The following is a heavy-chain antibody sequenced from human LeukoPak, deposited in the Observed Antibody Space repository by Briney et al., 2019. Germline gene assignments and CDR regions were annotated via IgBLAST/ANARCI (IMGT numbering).Heavy chain of an antibody. CDR3: ARGEYYSDTSSYFDY. Sequence: GGSLRLSCAASGFTFSSYGMNWVRQAPGKGLEWAAVISYDGSNKYYADSVKGRFTISRDNSKNTLFVQMSSLRAEGTAVYYCARGEYYSDTSSYFDYWGQGTLVTVPS. CDR2: ISYDGSNK. D-gene: IGHD3-22*01. CDR1: GFTFSSYG. V-gene: IGHV3-30*03. J-gene: IGHJ4*02.